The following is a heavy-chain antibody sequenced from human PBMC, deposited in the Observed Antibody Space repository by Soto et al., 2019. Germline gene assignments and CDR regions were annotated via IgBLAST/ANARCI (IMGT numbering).Heavy chain of an antibody. Sequence: EVQLVESGGGLVQPGGSLRLSCAASGFTFSSYSMNWVRQAPGKGLEWVAYISSSSSTIYYADSVKGRFTISRDNAKNSLYLQMNSLRDEDTAVYYCARDPGAGYYDILTGYYRYYGMDVWGQGTTVTVSS. D-gene: IGHD3-9*01. CDR2: ISSSSSTI. V-gene: IGHV3-48*02. CDR3: ARDPGAGYYDILTGYYRYYGMDV. CDR1: GFTFSSYS. J-gene: IGHJ6*02.